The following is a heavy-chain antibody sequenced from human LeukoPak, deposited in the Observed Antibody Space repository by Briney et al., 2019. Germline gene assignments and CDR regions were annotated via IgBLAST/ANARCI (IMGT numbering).Heavy chain of an antibody. J-gene: IGHJ5*02. CDR2: ISSSGSTI. V-gene: IGHV3-11*01. Sequence: GGSLRLSCAASGFTFSDYYMSWIRQAPGKGLEWVSYISSSGSTIYYADSVKGRFTISRDNAKNSLYLQMNSLRAEDTAVYYCAKGSRSGISGNWFDPWGQGTLVTVSS. D-gene: IGHD3-3*01. CDR3: AKGSRSGISGNWFDP. CDR1: GFTFSDYY.